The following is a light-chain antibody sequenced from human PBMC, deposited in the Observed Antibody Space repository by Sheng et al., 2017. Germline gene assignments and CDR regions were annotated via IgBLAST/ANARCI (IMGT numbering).Light chain of an antibody. Sequence: DIQMTQSPSSLSASVGDRVTITCRASHDIGNSLAWFQQKPGRAPKSLIYAASSLQSGVPSRFSGSGSGTEFTLTINSLQSDDFATYYCQQYDAYSLTWTFGQGTKVEIK. V-gene: IGKV1-16*01. CDR2: AAS. CDR3: QQYDAYSLTWT. J-gene: IGKJ1*01. CDR1: HDIGNS.